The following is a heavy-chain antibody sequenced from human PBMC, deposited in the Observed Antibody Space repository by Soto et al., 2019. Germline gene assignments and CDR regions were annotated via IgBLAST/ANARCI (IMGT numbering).Heavy chain of an antibody. V-gene: IGHV3-53*01. CDR1: GFTISINY. CDR3: ARDIRVPAAMSYYYYGMDV. CDR2: IYSGGST. J-gene: IGHJ6*02. Sequence: RLSCAASGFTISINYMSWVRQAPGKGLEWVSVIYSGGSTYYADSVKGRFTISRDNSKNTLYLQMNSLRAEDTAVYYCARDIRVPAAMSYYYYGMDVWGQGTTVTVSS. D-gene: IGHD2-2*01.